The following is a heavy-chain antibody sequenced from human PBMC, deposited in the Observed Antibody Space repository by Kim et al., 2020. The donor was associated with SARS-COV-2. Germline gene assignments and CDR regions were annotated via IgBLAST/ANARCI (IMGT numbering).Heavy chain of an antibody. CDR1: GGTFSSYA. D-gene: IGHD2-15*01. V-gene: IGHV1-69*13. CDR3: ARDPGYCSGGRCSDYYYGMDV. CDR2: IIPIFGTA. Sequence: SVKVSCKASGGTFSSYAISWVRQAPGQGLEWMGGIIPIFGTANYAQKFQGRVTITADESTSTAYMGLSKSTSTAYMELSSLRSEDTAVYYCARDPGYCSGGRCSDYYYGMDVWGQGTTVTVSS. J-gene: IGHJ6*02.